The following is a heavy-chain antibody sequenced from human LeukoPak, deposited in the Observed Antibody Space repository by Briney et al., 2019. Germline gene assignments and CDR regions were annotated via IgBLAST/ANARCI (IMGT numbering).Heavy chain of an antibody. CDR2: INPSGGST. J-gene: IGHJ4*02. Sequence: ASVKVSCKASGYTFTSYYMHWVRQAPGQGLEWMGIINPSGGSTSYAQKFQGRVTMTRDTSTSTVYMELSSLRSEDTAVYYCARISSHYDFWSGYYGMFDYWGQGTLVTVPS. CDR1: GYTFTSYY. D-gene: IGHD3-3*01. CDR3: ARISSHYDFWSGYYGMFDY. V-gene: IGHV1-46*01.